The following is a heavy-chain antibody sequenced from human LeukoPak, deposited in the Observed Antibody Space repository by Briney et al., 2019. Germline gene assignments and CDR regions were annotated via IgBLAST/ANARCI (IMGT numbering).Heavy chain of an antibody. CDR1: GFTFDDYA. CDR3: AKVSPGYSYGLDY. D-gene: IGHD5-18*01. Sequence: PGGSLRLSCAASGFTFDDYAMHWVRQAPGKGLEWVSLISWDGGSTYYADSVKGRFTISRDNSKNSLYLQMNSLRAEDTALYYCAKVSPGYSYGLDYWGRGTLVTVSS. J-gene: IGHJ4*02. V-gene: IGHV3-43D*04. CDR2: ISWDGGST.